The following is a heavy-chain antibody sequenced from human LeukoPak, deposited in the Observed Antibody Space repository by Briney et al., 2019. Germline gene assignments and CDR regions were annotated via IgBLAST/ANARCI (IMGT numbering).Heavy chain of an antibody. CDR2: IYYTGST. V-gene: IGHV4-59*08. CDR1: GGSISSYY. CDR3: ARRSVVTAINFDAFDI. D-gene: IGHD2-21*02. Sequence: PSETLSLTCTVSGGSISSYYWNWIRQPPGKGLEWIGYIYYTGSTNYNPSLKSRVTISLDTSKNQFSLKLSSVTAADTAVYYCARRSVVTAINFDAFDIWGQGAMVTVSS. J-gene: IGHJ3*02.